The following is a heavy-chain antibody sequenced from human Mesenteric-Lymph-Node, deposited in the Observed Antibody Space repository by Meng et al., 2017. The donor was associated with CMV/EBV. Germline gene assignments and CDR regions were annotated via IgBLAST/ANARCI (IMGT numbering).Heavy chain of an antibody. CDR2: INSDGSST. CDR3: ARARSGYLLDY. CDR1: GFTFSSYW. J-gene: IGHJ4*02. V-gene: IGHV3-74*01. D-gene: IGHD3-3*01. Sequence: SCAASGFTFSSYWMHWVRQAPGKGLVWVSRINSDGSSTSYADSVKGRFTISRDNAKNTLYLQMNSLRAEDTAVYYCARARSGYLLDYWGQGTLVTVSS.